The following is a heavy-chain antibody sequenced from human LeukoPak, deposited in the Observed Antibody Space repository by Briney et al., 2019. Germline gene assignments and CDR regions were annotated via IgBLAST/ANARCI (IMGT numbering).Heavy chain of an antibody. Sequence: PAESLRLSCAASGFTLSGNAMSWVRQAPGKVLQWVASISASAGTTYYAASVKGRFTISRDNSKNTLDLQMNSLRADDTAVYYCAKDPASYEYYFDYWGQGTLVTVSS. V-gene: IGHV3-23*01. CDR3: AKDPASYEYYFDY. D-gene: IGHD5-12*01. CDR2: ISASAGTT. J-gene: IGHJ4*02. CDR1: GFTLSGNA.